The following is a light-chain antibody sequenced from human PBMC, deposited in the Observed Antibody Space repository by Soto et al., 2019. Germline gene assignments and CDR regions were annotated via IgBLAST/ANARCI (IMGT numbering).Light chain of an antibody. CDR3: QQRSNWPPRVP. J-gene: IGKJ5*01. Sequence: EIVLTQSPATLSLSPGERATLSCRASQSVSSYLAWYQQKPGQAPRLLIYDASNSATGIPARFSGSGSGTDFTLTISSLEPADFAVYYCQQRSNWPPRVPFGKGTRLEIK. CDR1: QSVSSY. CDR2: DAS. V-gene: IGKV3-11*01.